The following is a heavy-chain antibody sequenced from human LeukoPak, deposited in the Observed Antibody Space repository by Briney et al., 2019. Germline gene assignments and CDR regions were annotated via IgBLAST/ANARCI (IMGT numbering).Heavy chain of an antibody. CDR2: ISAYNGNT. J-gene: IGHJ6*03. Sequence: ASVKVSCKASGYTFTSYGIGWVRQAPGQGLEWIGWISAYNGNTNYAQKLQGRVTMTTDTSTSTAYMELRSLRSDDTAVYYCALGYCSSTSCYTGGYYYYYYMDVWGKGTTVTVSS. D-gene: IGHD2-2*02. CDR3: ALGYCSSTSCYTGGYYYYYYMDV. CDR1: GYTFTSYG. V-gene: IGHV1-18*01.